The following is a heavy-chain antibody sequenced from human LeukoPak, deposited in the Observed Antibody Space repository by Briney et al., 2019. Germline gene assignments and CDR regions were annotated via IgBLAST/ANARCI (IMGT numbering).Heavy chain of an antibody. V-gene: IGHV3-20*04. D-gene: IGHD1-26*01. Sequence: GGSLRLSCAASGFSFDDYGMSWVRQAPGKGLEWVSGINWNGGSTGYADSVKGRFTISRDNAKNSLYLQMNSLRAEDTALYYCARDRIVGATTESFDYWGQGTLVTVS. CDR2: INWNGGST. CDR1: GFSFDDYG. CDR3: ARDRIVGATTESFDY. J-gene: IGHJ4*02.